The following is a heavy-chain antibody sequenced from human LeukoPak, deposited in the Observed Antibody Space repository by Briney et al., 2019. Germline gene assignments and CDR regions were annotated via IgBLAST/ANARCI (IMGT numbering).Heavy chain of an antibody. J-gene: IGHJ4*02. CDR2: ISGSGAST. V-gene: IGHV3-23*01. CDR1: GFTFSTNA. CDR3: AKLTSPVLRFLEWSPHYFDY. D-gene: IGHD3-3*01. Sequence: GGSLRLSCLTSGFTFSTNAMSWVRQAPGKGLEWISGISGSGASTYYADSVKGRFTISRDNSKNTLYLQMNSLRAEDTAVYYCAKLTSPVLRFLEWSPHYFDYWGQGTLVTVSS.